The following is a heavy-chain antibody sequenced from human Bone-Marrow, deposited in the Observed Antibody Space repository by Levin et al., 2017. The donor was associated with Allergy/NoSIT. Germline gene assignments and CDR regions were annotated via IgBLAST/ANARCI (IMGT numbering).Heavy chain of an antibody. CDR2: ISAYNGNT. V-gene: IGHV1-18*01. Sequence: ASVKVSCKASGYTFTSYGISWVRQAPGQGLEWMGWISAYNGNTNYAQKLQGRVTMTTDTSTSTAYMELRSLRSDDTAVYYCARSPPAYDFWSGFGVYYYYGMDVWGQGTTVTVSS. CDR1: GYTFTSYG. D-gene: IGHD3-3*01. CDR3: ARSPPAYDFWSGFGVYYYYGMDV. J-gene: IGHJ6*02.